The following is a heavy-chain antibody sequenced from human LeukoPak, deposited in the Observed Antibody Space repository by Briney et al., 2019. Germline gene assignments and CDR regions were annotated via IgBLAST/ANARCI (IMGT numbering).Heavy chain of an antibody. CDR2: INWSSASI. CDR3: AKDIYSSGLRDFDY. CDR1: GFTFDDYA. J-gene: IGHJ4*02. V-gene: IGHV3-9*01. D-gene: IGHD6-19*01. Sequence: GGSLRLSCAAAGFTFDDYAMHWVRRAPGKGLEWVSGINWSSASIVYADSVKGRFTISRDNAKNSLYLQMSSLRAEDTALYYCAKDIYSSGLRDFDYWGRGTLVTVSS.